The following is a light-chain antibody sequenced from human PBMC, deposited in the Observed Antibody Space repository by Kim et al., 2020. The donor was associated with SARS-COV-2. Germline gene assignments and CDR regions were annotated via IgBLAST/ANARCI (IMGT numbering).Light chain of an antibody. CDR2: ATS. CDR1: QSIRNY. V-gene: IGKV1-39*01. Sequence: ASVGDRVTITCRASQSIRNYLNWYQQKLGKAPKLLIYATSNLQSGVPSMFSGSGSGTDFTLTISSLQPEDFATYFCQQTNSAPPTFGQGTKVDIK. J-gene: IGKJ1*01. CDR3: QQTNSAPPT.